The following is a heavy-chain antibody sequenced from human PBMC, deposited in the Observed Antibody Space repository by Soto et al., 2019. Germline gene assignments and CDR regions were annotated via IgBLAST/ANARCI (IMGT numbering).Heavy chain of an antibody. CDR1: GFTFNNFA. CDR3: GKAVAPINFLDS. Sequence: PGGSLRLSCAAFGFTFNNFAMSWVRQAPGKGLEWVSGISDDGHDTFYADSVKGRFTISRDNSKNTLYLQMNSLRAEDTAVYFCGKAVAPINFLDSWGQGTLVPVSS. CDR2: ISDDGHDT. V-gene: IGHV3-23*01. J-gene: IGHJ4*02. D-gene: IGHD5-12*01.